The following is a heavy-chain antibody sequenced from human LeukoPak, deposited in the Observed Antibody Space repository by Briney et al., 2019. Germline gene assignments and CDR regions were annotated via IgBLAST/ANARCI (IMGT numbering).Heavy chain of an antibody. CDR3: ARDLSGSLYFDY. V-gene: IGHV4-4*07. J-gene: IGHJ4*02. CDR2: LYISGST. Sequence: SETLSLTCTVSGASISSYYYNWIRQTAGRGLEWVGRLYISGSTDYNPSLKSRVTISVDTSNNQFSLNLNSVTAADTAVYFCARDLSGSLYFDYWGQGVLVTVSS. CDR1: GASISSYY. D-gene: IGHD3-10*01.